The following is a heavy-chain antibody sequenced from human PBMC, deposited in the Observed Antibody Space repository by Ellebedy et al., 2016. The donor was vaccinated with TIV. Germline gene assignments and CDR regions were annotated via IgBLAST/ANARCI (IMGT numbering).Heavy chain of an antibody. V-gene: IGHV1-2*04. Sequence: ASVKVSXXASGYTFTGYYMHWVRQAPGQGLEWMGWINPNSGGTNYAQKFQGWVTMTRDTSISTAYMELSRLRSDDTAVYYCARMTYYYDSSGYYYRYFQHWGQGTLVTVSS. D-gene: IGHD3-22*01. CDR1: GYTFTGYY. J-gene: IGHJ1*01. CDR2: INPNSGGT. CDR3: ARMTYYYDSSGYYYRYFQH.